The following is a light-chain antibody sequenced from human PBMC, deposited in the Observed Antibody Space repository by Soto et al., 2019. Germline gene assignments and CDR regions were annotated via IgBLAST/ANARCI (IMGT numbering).Light chain of an antibody. J-gene: IGLJ2*01. Sequence: QSALTQPASVSGSPGHSITIPGTGTSSDVGGYNYVSWYQQHPGKAPKLMIYDVSNRPSGVSNRFSGSKSGNTASLTISGLQAEDEADYYCSSYTSSSTLVVFGGGTKVTVL. V-gene: IGLV2-14*01. CDR1: SSDVGGYNY. CDR2: DVS. CDR3: SSYTSSSTLVV.